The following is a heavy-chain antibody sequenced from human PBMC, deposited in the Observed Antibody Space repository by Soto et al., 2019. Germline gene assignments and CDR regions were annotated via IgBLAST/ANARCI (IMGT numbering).Heavy chain of an antibody. CDR1: GFTFSSYG. D-gene: IGHD6-19*01. Sequence: LRLSCAASGFTFSSYGMHWVRQAPGKGLEWVAVISYDGSNKYYADSVKGRFTISRDNSKNTLYLQMNSLRAEDTAVYYCARDSSGWINWFDPWGQGTLVTVSS. CDR3: ARDSSGWINWFDP. CDR2: ISYDGSNK. J-gene: IGHJ5*02. V-gene: IGHV3-30*03.